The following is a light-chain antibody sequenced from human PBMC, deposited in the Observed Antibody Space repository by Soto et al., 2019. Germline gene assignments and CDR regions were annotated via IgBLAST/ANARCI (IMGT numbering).Light chain of an antibody. CDR3: QQYYDWPIT. CDR2: GAS. CDR1: QSISSN. J-gene: IGKJ5*01. Sequence: EIVMTQSPATLSVSPGERATLSCWASQSISSNLAWYQQKAGQAPRLLIYGASTRATGIPDRFSGSGSGPEFTLTFSSLYSEVFAVYYCQQYYDWPITFGQGTRLEIK. V-gene: IGKV3-15*01.